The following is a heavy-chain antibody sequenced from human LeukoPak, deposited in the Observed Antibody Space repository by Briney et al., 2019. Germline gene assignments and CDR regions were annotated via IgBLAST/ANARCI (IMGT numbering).Heavy chain of an antibody. CDR2: ISYDGSNK. Sequence: GGSLRLSCAASGFSFSTYAMRWVRQAPGKGLEWVAVISYDGSNKYYADSVKGRFTISRDNSKNTLYLQMNSLRAEDTAVYYCARELSSSWFLDYWGQGTLVTVSS. CDR3: ARELSSSWFLDY. J-gene: IGHJ4*02. D-gene: IGHD6-13*01. V-gene: IGHV3-30-3*01. CDR1: GFSFSTYA.